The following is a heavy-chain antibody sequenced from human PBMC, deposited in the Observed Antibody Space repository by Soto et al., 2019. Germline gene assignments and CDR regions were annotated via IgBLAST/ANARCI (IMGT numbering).Heavy chain of an antibody. CDR1: GGSLSGATYS. CDR2: IFPSGTT. V-gene: IGHV4-30-2*01. Sequence: LSLTCAVSGGSLSGATYSWNWIRQPPGKGLEWIGYIFPSGTTYYNPSLKSRVTISIDVSKNQFSLSLRSLTAADTAVYYCARSREFDYWSQGTLVTVSS. CDR3: ARSREFDY. J-gene: IGHJ4*02.